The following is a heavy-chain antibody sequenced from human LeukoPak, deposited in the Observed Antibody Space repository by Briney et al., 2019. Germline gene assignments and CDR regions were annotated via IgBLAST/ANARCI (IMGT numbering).Heavy chain of an antibody. CDR2: ISGSGGST. CDR1: GFTFSTYA. V-gene: IGHV3-23*01. D-gene: IGHD3-3*01. Sequence: PGGSLRLSCAASGFTFSTYAMSWVRQAPGKGLEWVSGISGSGGSTYYADSVKGRFTISRDNSKNTLYLQMNSLRAEDTAVYYCAKDPYYDFWGGYSSTYYYGMDVWGQGTTVTVSS. J-gene: IGHJ6*02. CDR3: AKDPYYDFWGGYSSTYYYGMDV.